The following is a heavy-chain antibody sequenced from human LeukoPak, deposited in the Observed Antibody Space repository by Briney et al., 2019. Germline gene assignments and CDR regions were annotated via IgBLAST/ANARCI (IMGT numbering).Heavy chain of an antibody. CDR1: GGTFSSYA. J-gene: IGHJ6*02. CDR2: STPNSGGT. Sequence: ASVKVSCKASGGTFSSYAISWVRQAPGQGLEWMGRSTPNSGGTNYAQKFQGRVSMTRDTSISTAYMELSRLTSDDTAVYYCARGRDAYQYAMDVWGQGTTVTVSS. CDR3: ARGRDAYQYAMDV. V-gene: IGHV1-2*06. D-gene: IGHD5-24*01.